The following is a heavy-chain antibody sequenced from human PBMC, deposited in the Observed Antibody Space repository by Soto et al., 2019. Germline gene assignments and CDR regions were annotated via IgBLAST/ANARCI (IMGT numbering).Heavy chain of an antibody. CDR1: GYSFTRYG. Sequence: QVQLLQSGAEVKNPGASVKFSCKASGYSFTRYGIGWARQAPGQGLEGMGWINAYNGNTNDAQNLQSRLTRTTDTSTNTSYIALRSLRANDTAIYYCAMVDVYVTPSPQDDWGQGTPVTVSS. J-gene: IGHJ4*03. CDR3: AMVDVYVTPSPQDD. CDR2: INAYNGNT. V-gene: IGHV1-18*01. D-gene: IGHD3-16*01.